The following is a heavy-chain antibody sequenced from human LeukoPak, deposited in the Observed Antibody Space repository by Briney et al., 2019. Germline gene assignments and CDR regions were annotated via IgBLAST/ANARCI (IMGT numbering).Heavy chain of an antibody. CDR3: ARDMSGSGFDY. CDR2: ISSSSSYI. CDR1: GFTSSSYS. J-gene: IGHJ4*02. D-gene: IGHD3-10*01. Sequence: GGSLRLSCAASGFTSSSYSMNWVRQAPGKGLEWVSSISSSSSYIYYADSVKGRFTISRDNAKNSLYLQMNSLRAEDTAVYYCARDMSGSGFDYWGQGTLDTVSS. V-gene: IGHV3-21*01.